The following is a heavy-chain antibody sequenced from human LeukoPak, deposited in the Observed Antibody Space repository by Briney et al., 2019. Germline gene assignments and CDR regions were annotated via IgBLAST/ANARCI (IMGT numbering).Heavy chain of an antibody. CDR1: GYSFTSYW. J-gene: IGHJ4*02. V-gene: IGHV5-51*01. D-gene: IGHD5-18*01. Sequence: GESLKISCKGSGYSFTSYWIGWVRQMPGKGLEWMGIIDPADSDTRYSPSFQGQVTISADKSISTAYLQWSSLKASGSAIYYCARRKTANDYWGQGTLVTVSS. CDR3: ARRKTANDY. CDR2: IDPADSDT.